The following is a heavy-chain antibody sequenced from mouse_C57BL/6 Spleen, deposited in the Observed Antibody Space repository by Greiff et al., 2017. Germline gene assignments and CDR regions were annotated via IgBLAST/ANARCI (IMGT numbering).Heavy chain of an antibody. Sequence: QVHVKQSGAELVKPGASVKMSCKASGYTFTSYWITWVKQRPGQGLEWIGDIYPGSGSTNYNEKFKSKATLTVDTSSSTAYMQLSSLTSEDSAVYYCAMRNDGYFAYWGQGTLVTVSA. CDR2: IYPGSGST. J-gene: IGHJ3*01. CDR1: GYTFTSYW. V-gene: IGHV1-55*01. D-gene: IGHD2-3*01. CDR3: AMRNDGYFAY.